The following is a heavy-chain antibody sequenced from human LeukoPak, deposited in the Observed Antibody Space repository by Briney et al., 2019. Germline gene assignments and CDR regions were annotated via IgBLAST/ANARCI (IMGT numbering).Heavy chain of an antibody. CDR3: ASPERSSGYYYEY. CDR1: GGTFSSYA. V-gene: IGHV1-69*05. Sequence: SVKVSCKASGGTFSSYAISWVRQAPGQGLEWMGGVIPIFGTANYAQKFQGRVTITTDESTSTAYMELSSLRSEDTAVYYCASPERSSGYYYEYWGQGTLVTVSS. D-gene: IGHD3-22*01. J-gene: IGHJ4*02. CDR2: VIPIFGTA.